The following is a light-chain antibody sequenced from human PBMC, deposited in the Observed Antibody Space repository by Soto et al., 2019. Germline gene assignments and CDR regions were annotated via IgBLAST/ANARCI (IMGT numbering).Light chain of an antibody. CDR2: EVT. J-gene: IGLJ1*01. Sequence: QSVLTQPASVSGSPGQSITISCTGTSRDIGTSNLVSWYQQYPGKAPKLIIYEVTKRPSGISNRFSGSKSGTPASLTSSGLQPEGEFDYYCDSYTGISSSLFVFGPG. CDR3: DSYTGISSSLFV. CDR1: SRDIGTSNL. V-gene: IGLV2-23*02.